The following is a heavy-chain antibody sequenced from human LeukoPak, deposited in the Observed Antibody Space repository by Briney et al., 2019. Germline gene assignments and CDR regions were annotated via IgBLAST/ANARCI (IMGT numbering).Heavy chain of an antibody. CDR3: ATDSYGSGSYYVFDY. Sequence: ASVKVSCKVSGYTLTELSMHWVRQAPGKGLEWMGGFDPEDGETTYAQKFQGRVTMTEDTSTDTAYMELSSLRSEDTAVYYCATDSYGSGSYYVFDYWGQGTLVTVSS. CDR2: FDPEDGET. V-gene: IGHV1-24*01. CDR1: GYTLTELS. D-gene: IGHD3-10*01. J-gene: IGHJ4*02.